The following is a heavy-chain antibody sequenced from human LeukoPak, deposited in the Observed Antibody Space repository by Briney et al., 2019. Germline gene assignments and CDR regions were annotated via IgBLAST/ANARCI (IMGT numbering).Heavy chain of an antibody. D-gene: IGHD2-15*01. CDR2: INHSGST. Sequence: SETLSLTCAVYGESFSGYYWSWIRQPSGKGLEWIGEINHSGSTNYNPSLKSRVTISVDTSKNQFSLKLSSVTAADTAVYYCARGGYCSGGSCYYDAFDIWGQGTMVTVSS. V-gene: IGHV4-34*01. CDR1: GESFSGYY. J-gene: IGHJ3*02. CDR3: ARGGYCSGGSCYYDAFDI.